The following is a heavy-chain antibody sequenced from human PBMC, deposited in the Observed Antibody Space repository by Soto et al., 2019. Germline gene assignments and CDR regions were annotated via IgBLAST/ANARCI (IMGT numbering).Heavy chain of an antibody. J-gene: IGHJ5*02. Sequence: WVRQAPGQGLELVGGIIPMLDIVHYAQKFQGRVAITADESTSTAYMELSSLSSEDTAVYYCAIEGGQGWFDPWGQGSLVTVSS. CDR2: IIPMLDIV. D-gene: IGHD2-15*01. V-gene: IGHV1-69*01. CDR3: AIEGGQGWFDP.